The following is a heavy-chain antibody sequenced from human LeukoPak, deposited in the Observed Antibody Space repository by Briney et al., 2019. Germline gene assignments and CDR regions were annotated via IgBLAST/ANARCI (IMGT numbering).Heavy chain of an antibody. CDR2: IRSKTYGGTT. CDR3: ARDEYNSAYRPFDS. J-gene: IGHJ4*02. D-gene: IGHD1-1*01. V-gene: IGHV3-49*04. Sequence: GGSLRLSCTASGFTFGDYAMSWGRQAPGKGLEWVGFIRSKTYGGTTEYAASVKGRFTISRDDSKSIAYLQMNSLKTEDTAVYYCARDEYNSAYRPFDSWGQGTLVTVSS. CDR1: GFTFGDYA.